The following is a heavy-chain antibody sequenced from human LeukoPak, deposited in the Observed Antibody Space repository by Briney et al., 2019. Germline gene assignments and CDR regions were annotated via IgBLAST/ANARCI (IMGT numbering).Heavy chain of an antibody. D-gene: IGHD6-19*01. CDR2: IKSKTDGGTT. CDR1: GFTFSNAW. J-gene: IGHJ6*02. V-gene: IGHV3-15*01. CDR3: TTVSSGWYYYYYGMDV. Sequence: GGSLRLSCAASGFTFSNAWMSWVRQAPGKGLEWVGRIKSKTDGGTTDYAAPVKGRFTISRDDSKNTLYLQMNSLKTEDTAVYYCTTVSSGWYYYYYGMDVWGQGTTVTVSS.